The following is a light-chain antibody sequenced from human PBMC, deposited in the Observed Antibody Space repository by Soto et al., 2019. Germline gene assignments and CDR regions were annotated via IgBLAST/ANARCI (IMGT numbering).Light chain of an antibody. CDR3: QQTISFPPT. Sequence: DIQITQSPSSLCSCVLDIVTISCRASQSIGRNLNWYQQKPGKAPTLLMFTSSNLQSGVPSRFSGSGSGTDFTLTISSLQPEDFATYYCQQTISFPPTFGQGTKVDIK. CDR2: TSS. CDR1: QSIGRN. V-gene: IGKV1-39*01. J-gene: IGKJ1*01.